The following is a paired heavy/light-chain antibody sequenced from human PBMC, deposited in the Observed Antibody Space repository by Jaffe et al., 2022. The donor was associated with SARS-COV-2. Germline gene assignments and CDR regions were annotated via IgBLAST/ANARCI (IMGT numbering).Heavy chain of an antibody. J-gene: IGHJ4*02. CDR3: ARVSGGSYYGAAYYFDY. Sequence: QVQLQESGPGLVKPSETLSLTCTVSGDSISSFYWSWIRQPPGKGLEWLGYIHYTGNTNYSPSLKSRVTISLDTSENQFSLKLTSVTAADSAVYYCARVSGGSYYGAAYYFDYWGQGTLVTVSS. D-gene: IGHD1-26*01. V-gene: IGHV4-59*08. CDR2: IHYTGNT. CDR1: GDSISSFY.
Light chain of an antibody. CDR3: CSFAGSSTLV. J-gene: IGLJ3*02. CDR1: SSDVGNYNL. V-gene: IGLV2-23*02. CDR2: EIT. Sequence: QSALTQPASVSGSPGQSITISCTGTSSDVGNYNLVSWYQVHPGKAPQVIIYEITKRPSGVSNRFSGSKSGNTASLTISGLQAEDEADYHCCSFAGSSTLVFGGGTKLTVL.